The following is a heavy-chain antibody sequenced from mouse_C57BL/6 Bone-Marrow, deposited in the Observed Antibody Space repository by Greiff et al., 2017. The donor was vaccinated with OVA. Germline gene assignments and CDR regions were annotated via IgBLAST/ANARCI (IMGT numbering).Heavy chain of an antibody. D-gene: IGHD1-1*01. CDR3: ARWITTRLFDY. CDR2: IHPNSGST. J-gene: IGHJ2*01. Sequence: QVQLQQPGAELVKPGASVTLSCKASGYTFTSYWMHWVKQRPGQGLEWIGMIHPNSGSTNYNEKFKSKATLTVDKSSSTAYMQLISRTSEDAAVYYCARWITTRLFDYWGQGTTLTVSA. CDR1: GYTFTSYW. V-gene: IGHV1-64*01.